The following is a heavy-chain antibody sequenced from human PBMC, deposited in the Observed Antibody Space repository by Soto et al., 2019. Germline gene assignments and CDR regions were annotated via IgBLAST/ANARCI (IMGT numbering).Heavy chain of an antibody. J-gene: IGHJ5*02. D-gene: IGHD3-10*01. CDR3: ARGGRGFDP. Sequence: SETLSLTCSGSGGFISSHYWSWIRQPPGKGLEWIGYIYYSGSTNYNPSLKSRVTISVDTSKNQFSLKLSSVTAADTAVYYCARGGRGFDPWGQGTLVTVSS. V-gene: IGHV4-59*11. CDR1: GGFISSHY. CDR2: IYYSGST.